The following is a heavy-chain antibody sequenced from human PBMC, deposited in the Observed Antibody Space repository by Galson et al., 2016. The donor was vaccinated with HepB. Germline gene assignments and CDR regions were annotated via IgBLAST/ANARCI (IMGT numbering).Heavy chain of an antibody. V-gene: IGHV3-9*01. D-gene: IGHD6-19*01. CDR1: GFTFDDYA. CDR3: ALIAVTGTSDRIDY. Sequence: SLRLSCAASGFTFDDYAMHWVRQAPGKGLEWVSGISWNSGDIGYANSVKGRFTISRDNSKNTLYLQMNSLRAEDTAVYYCALIAVTGTSDRIDYWGQGTLVTVSS. CDR2: ISWNSGDI. J-gene: IGHJ4*02.